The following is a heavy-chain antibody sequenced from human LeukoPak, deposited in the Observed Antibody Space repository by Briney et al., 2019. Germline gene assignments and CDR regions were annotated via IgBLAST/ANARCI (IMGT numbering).Heavy chain of an antibody. CDR1: GGSISSGGYS. CDR2: IYYSGGT. Sequence: PSETLSLTCTVSGGSISSGGYSWSWIRQHPGKGLEWIGYIYYSGGTYYNPSLKSRVTISVDTSKNQFSLKLSSVTAADTAVYYCARGYFAAIVVVPAAMMDNWFDPWGQGTLVTVSS. J-gene: IGHJ5*02. V-gene: IGHV4-31*03. CDR3: ARGYFAAIVVVPAAMMDNWFDP. D-gene: IGHD2-2*01.